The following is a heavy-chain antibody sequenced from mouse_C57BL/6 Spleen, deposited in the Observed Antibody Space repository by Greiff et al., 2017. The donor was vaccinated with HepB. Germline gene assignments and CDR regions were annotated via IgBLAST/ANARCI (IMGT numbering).Heavy chain of an antibody. J-gene: IGHJ2*01. CDR1: GFNIKDDY. Sequence: VQLQQSGAELVRPGASVKLSCTASGFNIKDDYMHWVKQRPEQGLEWIGWIDPENGDTEYASKFQGKATITADTSSNTAYLQLSSLTSEDTAVYYCTTFNGYDMRYFDDWGQGTTLTVSS. V-gene: IGHV14-4*01. D-gene: IGHD2-2*01. CDR2: IDPENGDT. CDR3: TTFNGYDMRYFDD.